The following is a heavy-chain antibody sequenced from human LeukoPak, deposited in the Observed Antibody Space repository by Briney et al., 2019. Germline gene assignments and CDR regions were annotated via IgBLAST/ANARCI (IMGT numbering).Heavy chain of an antibody. CDR2: ISGSGGST. CDR1: GFTFSSYA. Sequence: GGSLRLSCAASGFTFSSYAMSWVRQAPGKGLEWVSAISGSGGSTYYADSVKDRFTISRDNSENTLYLQMSSLRVDDTAIYYCAKSRCSTTSCPFDNWGQGTLVTVSS. D-gene: IGHD2-2*01. V-gene: IGHV3-23*01. CDR3: AKSRCSTTSCPFDN. J-gene: IGHJ4*02.